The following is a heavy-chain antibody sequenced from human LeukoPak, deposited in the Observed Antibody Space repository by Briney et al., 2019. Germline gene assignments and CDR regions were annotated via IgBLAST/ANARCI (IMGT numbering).Heavy chain of an antibody. V-gene: IGHV1-2*02. J-gene: IGHJ4*02. Sequence: ASVKVSCKASGYTFNDYCIHWVRQAPGQGLEWMGYINPKSGFTLYAPKFQGRVTLTRDPSITTASLNLSRLTSRDTAIYYCARDNKREQWLASGADYWGQGSLVTVSS. D-gene: IGHD6-19*01. CDR3: ARDNKREQWLASGADY. CDR1: GYTFNDYC. CDR2: INPKSGFT.